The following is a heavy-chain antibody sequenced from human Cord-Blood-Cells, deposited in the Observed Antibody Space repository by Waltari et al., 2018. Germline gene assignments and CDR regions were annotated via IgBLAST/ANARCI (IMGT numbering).Heavy chain of an antibody. CDR1: GGSFSGYY. CDR3: ARGAVFDY. Sequence: QVQLQQWGAGLLKPSETLSLTCAVHGGSFSGYYCSWIRQPPGKGLEWIGEINHSGSTNYNPSLKSRVTISVDTSKNQFSLKLSSVTAADTAVXYCARGAVFDYWGQGTLVTVSS. V-gene: IGHV4-34*01. D-gene: IGHD6-19*01. CDR2: INHSGST. J-gene: IGHJ4*02.